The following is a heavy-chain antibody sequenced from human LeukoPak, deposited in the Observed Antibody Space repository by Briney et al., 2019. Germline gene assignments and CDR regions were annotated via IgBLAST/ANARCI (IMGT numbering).Heavy chain of an antibody. Sequence: SGTLSLTCAVSGDSISSGHWWDWVRQPPGKGLEWIGEIYHTGITNYNPSLKSRVTISVDKSMNQFSLRLTSVTAADTAVYYCARDRGGGSQIFDYWGQGTLVTVSP. D-gene: IGHD1-26*01. CDR3: ARDRGGGSQIFDY. V-gene: IGHV4-4*02. CDR1: GDSISSGHW. CDR2: IYHTGIT. J-gene: IGHJ4*02.